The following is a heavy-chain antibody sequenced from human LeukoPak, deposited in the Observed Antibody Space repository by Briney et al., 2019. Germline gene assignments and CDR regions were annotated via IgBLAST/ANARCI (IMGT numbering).Heavy chain of an antibody. CDR1: GGSISSGSYY. J-gene: IGHJ1*01. CDR3: AREVYYGGDCHTPAEYFQH. V-gene: IGHV4-61*02. Sequence: SETLSLTCTVSGGSISSGSYYWSWIRQPAGKGLEWIGRIYTSGSTNYNPSLKSRVTISVDTSKNQFSLKLSSVTAADTAVYYCAREVYYGGDCHTPAEYFQHWGQGTLVTVSS. D-gene: IGHD2-21*01. CDR2: IYTSGST.